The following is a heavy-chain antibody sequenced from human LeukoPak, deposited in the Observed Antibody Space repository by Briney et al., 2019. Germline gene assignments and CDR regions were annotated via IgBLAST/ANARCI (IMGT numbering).Heavy chain of an antibody. D-gene: IGHD4-17*01. CDR1: GFTFSSYG. V-gene: IGHV3-30*03. CDR3: ARASRGTVTTWFVY. Sequence: GRSLRLSCAASGFTFSSYGMHWVRQAPGKGLEWVAVISYDGSNKYYADSVKGRFTISRDNSKNTLYLQMNSLRAEDTAVYYCARASRGTVTTWFVYWGQGTLVTVSS. J-gene: IGHJ4*02. CDR2: ISYDGSNK.